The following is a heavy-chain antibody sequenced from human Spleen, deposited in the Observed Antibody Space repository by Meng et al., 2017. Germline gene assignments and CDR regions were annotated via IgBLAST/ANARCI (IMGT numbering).Heavy chain of an antibody. CDR2: INPNSGGT. Sequence: QGQRVQAGGEVKKPGATVKVSCKASGYTFTGYYMHWVRQAPGQGLEWMGRINPNSGGTNYAQKFQGRVTMTRDTSISTAYMELSRLRSDDTAVYYCARDDYDSSGYYYSGVDYWGQGTLVNVSS. D-gene: IGHD3-22*01. V-gene: IGHV1-2*06. CDR3: ARDDYDSSGYYYSGVDY. CDR1: GYTFTGYY. J-gene: IGHJ4*02.